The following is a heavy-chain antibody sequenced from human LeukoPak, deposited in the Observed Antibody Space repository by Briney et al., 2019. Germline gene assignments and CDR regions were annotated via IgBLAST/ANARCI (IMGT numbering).Heavy chain of an antibody. Sequence: PSETLSLTCTVSGGSISSSSYYWGWIRQPPGKGLEWIGSIYYSGSTYYNPSLKSRVTISVDTSKNQFSLKLSSVTAADTAVYYCARDRVAAAADYWGQGTLVTVSS. CDR1: GGSISSSSYY. CDR2: IYYSGST. J-gene: IGHJ4*02. CDR3: ARDRVAAAADY. D-gene: IGHD6-13*01. V-gene: IGHV4-39*02.